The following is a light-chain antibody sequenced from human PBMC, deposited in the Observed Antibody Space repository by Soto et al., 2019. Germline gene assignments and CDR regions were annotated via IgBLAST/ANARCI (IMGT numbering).Light chain of an antibody. J-gene: IGLJ2*01. V-gene: IGLV3-25*03. CDR1: ALPKQF. CDR3: QSADSSGTYSVV. Sequence: SYELTQPPSVSVSPGQTARITCSGDALPKQFVYRYQQRPGQAPVLVIFKDTERPSGIPERFSGSSSGTTVTLTISGVQAEDEADYYCQSADSSGTYSVVFGGGTKVTVL. CDR2: KDT.